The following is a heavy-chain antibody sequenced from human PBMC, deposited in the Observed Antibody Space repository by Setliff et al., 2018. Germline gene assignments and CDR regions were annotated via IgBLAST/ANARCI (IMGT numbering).Heavy chain of an antibody. J-gene: IGHJ3*02. CDR1: GFTFGDFA. Sequence: PGGSLRLSCAASGFTFGDFAMTWVRPAPGKGLEWVSGIGGRGISTYYADSVKGRFIISRDNSENTAYLQMNSLKTEDTAVYYCAAAPAGSDVFDMWGQGTMVTVSS. CDR2: IGGRGIST. CDR3: AAAPAGSDVFDM. D-gene: IGHD6-13*01. V-gene: IGHV3-23*01.